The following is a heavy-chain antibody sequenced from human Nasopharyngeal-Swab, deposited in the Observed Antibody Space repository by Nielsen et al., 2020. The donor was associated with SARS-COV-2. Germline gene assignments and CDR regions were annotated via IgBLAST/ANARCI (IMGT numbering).Heavy chain of an antibody. J-gene: IGHJ4*02. CDR2: ISYDGSNK. V-gene: IGHV3-30-3*02. Sequence: SCAASGFTFSSYAMHWVRQAPGKGLEWVAVISYDGSNKYYADSVKGRFTISRDNSKNSLYLQMNSLRAEDTALYYCAKLCELYGDYDNYWGQGTLVTVSS. CDR3: AKLCELYGDYDNY. CDR1: GFTFSSYA. D-gene: IGHD4-17*01.